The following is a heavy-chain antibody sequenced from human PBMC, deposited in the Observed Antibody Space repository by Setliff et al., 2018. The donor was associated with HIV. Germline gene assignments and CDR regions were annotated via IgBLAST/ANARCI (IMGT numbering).Heavy chain of an antibody. V-gene: IGHV1-18*01. CDR3: AAGYGSGSYGAFDI. CDR2: INPNNGGT. D-gene: IGHD3-10*01. J-gene: IGHJ3*02. Sequence: RASVKVSCKASGGTFRSKGISWVRQAPGQGLEWMGRINPNNGGTNYAQKLQGRVTMTTDTSTSTAYMELRSLRSDDTAVYYCAAGYGSGSYGAFDIWGQGTMVTVSS. CDR1: GGTFRSKG.